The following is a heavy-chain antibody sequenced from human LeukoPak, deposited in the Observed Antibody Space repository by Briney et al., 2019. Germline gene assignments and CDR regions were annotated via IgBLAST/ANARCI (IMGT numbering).Heavy chain of an antibody. J-gene: IGHJ4*02. V-gene: IGHV1-2*02. CDR1: GYTFTGYH. D-gene: IGHD7-27*01. Sequence: ASVKVSCKASGYTFTGYHMHWVRQAPGQGLEWMGWINPNSGGTNYAQKFQGRVTMTRDTSISTAYMELSRLRSDDTAVYYCARVPGDDYYFDYWGQGTLVTVSS. CDR3: ARVPGDDYYFDY. CDR2: INPNSGGT.